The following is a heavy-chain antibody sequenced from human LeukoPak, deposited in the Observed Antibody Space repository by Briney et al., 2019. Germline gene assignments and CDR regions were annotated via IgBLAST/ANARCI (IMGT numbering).Heavy chain of an antibody. CDR1: GFTFSDYS. Sequence: PGGSLRLSCAASGFTFSDYSMHWVRQAPGKGLNWVAFIRYDGNNKYYADSVKGRFTISRDNSKNMLYLEMNSLSTEDTAVYYCAKVRYCSGFNCYPDDNWGQGTLVTVSS. J-gene: IGHJ4*02. CDR2: IRYDGNNK. D-gene: IGHD2-15*01. V-gene: IGHV3-30*02. CDR3: AKVRYCSGFNCYPDDN.